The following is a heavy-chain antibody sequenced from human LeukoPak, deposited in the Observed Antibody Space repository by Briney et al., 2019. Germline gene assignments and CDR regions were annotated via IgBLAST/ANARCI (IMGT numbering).Heavy chain of an antibody. D-gene: IGHD3-10*01. J-gene: IGHJ4*02. CDR2: IIPVLDKT. V-gene: IGHV1-69*08. CDR3: ARAGQISTGAYFDY. Sequence: ASVKVSCKASGGTFATYSYSWVRQAPGQGLEWMGRIIPVLDKTNYAQKFQGRVTITADKTTNTAYMDLGSLRSEDTAVYYCARAGQISTGAYFDYWGQGTLVTVFS. CDR1: GGTFATYS.